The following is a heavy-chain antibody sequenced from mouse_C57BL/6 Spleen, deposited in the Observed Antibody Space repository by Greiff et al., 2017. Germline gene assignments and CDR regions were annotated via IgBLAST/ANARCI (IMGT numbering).Heavy chain of an antibody. D-gene: IGHD1-1*01. V-gene: IGHV1-76*01. Sequence: VQLQQSGAELVRPGASVKLSCKASGYTFTDYYINWVKQRPGQGLEWIARIYPGSGNTYYNEKFKGKATLTAEKSSSTAYMQLSSLTSEDSAVYFCARSYYGSSRIDYWGQGTTLTVSS. CDR1: GYTFTDYY. J-gene: IGHJ2*01. CDR2: IYPGSGNT. CDR3: ARSYYGSSRIDY.